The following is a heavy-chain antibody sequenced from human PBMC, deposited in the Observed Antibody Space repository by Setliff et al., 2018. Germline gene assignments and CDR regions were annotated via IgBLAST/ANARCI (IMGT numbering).Heavy chain of an antibody. J-gene: IGHJ4*02. Sequence: LRLSCRVSGLTVSDNYMNWVRQAPGKGLEWVSVIYRGGDTFYADSVKGRVTVSRDNSKNSLYLLMKSVRVDDTAVYYCARSINGYHQRYDFWGQGALVTVSS. CDR2: IYRGGDT. CDR1: GLTVSDNY. D-gene: IGHD5-18*01. CDR3: ARSINGYHQRYDF. V-gene: IGHV3-53*01.